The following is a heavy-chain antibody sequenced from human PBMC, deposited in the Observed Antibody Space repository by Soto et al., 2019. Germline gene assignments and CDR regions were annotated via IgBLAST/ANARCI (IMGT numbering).Heavy chain of an antibody. V-gene: IGHV3-13*01. Sequence: EVQLVESGGGLVQPGGSLRLSCAASGFTFSSYDMHWVRQATGKGLEWVSAIGTAGDTYYPGSVKGRFTISRENVKNSLYLQMNSLRAGDTAVYYCARGTTGANWYFDLWGRGTLVTVSS. J-gene: IGHJ2*01. CDR3: ARGTTGANWYFDL. CDR2: IGTAGDT. D-gene: IGHD4-17*01. CDR1: GFTFSSYD.